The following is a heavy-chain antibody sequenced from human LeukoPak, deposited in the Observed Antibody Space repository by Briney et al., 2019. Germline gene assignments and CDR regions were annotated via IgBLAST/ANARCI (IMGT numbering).Heavy chain of an antibody. CDR1: GFTFSGYS. D-gene: IGHD3-10*01. Sequence: PGGSLRLSCAASGFTFSGYSINWVRQAPGKGLEWVSSISSSSSYTYYADSVKGRFTISRDNSKNTLYLQMNSLRAEDTAVYYCAKSSSYYGSGSYYLDYWGQGTLVTVSS. J-gene: IGHJ4*02. CDR3: AKSSSYYGSGSYYLDY. CDR2: ISSSSSYT. V-gene: IGHV3-21*04.